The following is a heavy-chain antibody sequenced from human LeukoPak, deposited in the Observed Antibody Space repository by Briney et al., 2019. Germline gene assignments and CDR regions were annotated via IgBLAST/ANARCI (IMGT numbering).Heavy chain of an antibody. J-gene: IGHJ4*02. V-gene: IGHV4-34*01. CDR3: ARQHYDILTGPHPHFDS. CDR2: INHSGST. Sequence: SETLSLTCTVSGGSISSYYWSWIRQPPGKGLEWIGEINHSGSTNYNPSLKSRVTISVDTSKNQFSLKLSSVTAADTAVYYCARQHYDILTGPHPHFDSWGQGTLVTVSS. D-gene: IGHD3-9*01. CDR1: GGSISSYY.